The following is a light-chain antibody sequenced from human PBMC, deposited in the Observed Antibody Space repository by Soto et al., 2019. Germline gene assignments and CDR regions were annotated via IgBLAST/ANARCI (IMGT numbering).Light chain of an antibody. V-gene: IGKV1-39*01. CDR1: RTIIGY. CDR2: AAS. CDR3: QQSYSTGYT. Sequence: DIQMTQSPSSLSASVGDRVTITCRASRTIIGYLNWYQLEPGKAPKLLIYAASSLHSGVPSRFSGSGSGTDFTLTISGLQREDFATYYCQQSYSTGYTFGQGTKVDI. J-gene: IGKJ2*01.